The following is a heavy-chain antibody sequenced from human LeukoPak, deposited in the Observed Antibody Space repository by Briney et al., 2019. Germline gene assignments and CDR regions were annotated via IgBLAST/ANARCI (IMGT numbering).Heavy chain of an antibody. V-gene: IGHV3-48*03. CDR1: GFTFSSYE. D-gene: IGHD3-9*01. CDR2: ISSSGSTI. Sequence: GGSLRLSCAASGFTFSSYEMNWVRQAPGKGLEWVSYISSSGSTIYYADSVKGRFTISRDNAKNSLYLQMNSLRAEDTAVYYCARGLPFRASRYYYYMDVWGKGTTVTVSS. J-gene: IGHJ6*03. CDR3: ARGLPFRASRYYYYMDV.